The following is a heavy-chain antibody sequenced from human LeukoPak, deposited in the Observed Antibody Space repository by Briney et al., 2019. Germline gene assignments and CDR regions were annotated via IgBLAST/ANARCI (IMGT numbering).Heavy chain of an antibody. D-gene: IGHD6-13*01. CDR1: GYTFTGYY. J-gene: IGHJ4*02. V-gene: IGHV1-2*02. CDR3: ARDMAAAGSYYFDY. Sequence: GASVKVSCKASGYTFTGYYMHWVRQAPGQGLEWMGWINPNSGGTNYAQKFQGRVTMTRDTSISTAYTELSRLRSDDTAVYCCARDMAAAGSYYFDYWGQGTLVTVSS. CDR2: INPNSGGT.